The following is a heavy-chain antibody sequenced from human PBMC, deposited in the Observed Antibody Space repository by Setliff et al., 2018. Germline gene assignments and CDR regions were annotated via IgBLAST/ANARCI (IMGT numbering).Heavy chain of an antibody. J-gene: IGHJ4*02. D-gene: IGHD3-10*01. V-gene: IGHV4-34*01. Sequence: SETLSLTCTVYGGSFSDYYWGWIRQSPGKRPEWIAEINQSGNTNYNPSLNSRVSVSVDTPTNQFSLKVFSVTVADTAVYYCARGMNYYGSGDYWGQGSLVTVSS. CDR2: INQSGNT. CDR3: ARGMNYYGSGDY. CDR1: GGSFSDYY.